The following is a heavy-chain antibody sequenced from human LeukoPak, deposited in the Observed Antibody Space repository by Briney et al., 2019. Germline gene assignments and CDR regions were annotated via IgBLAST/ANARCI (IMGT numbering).Heavy chain of an antibody. CDR3: ARDQIAAAGSDAFDI. D-gene: IGHD6-13*01. V-gene: IGHV3-23*01. CDR2: ISGSGGST. CDR1: GFTFSSYA. Sequence: GGSLRLSCAASGFTFSSYAMSWVRQAPGKGLEWVSAISGSGGSTYYADSVKGRFTISRDNAKNSLYLQMNSLRAEDTAVYYCARDQIAAAGSDAFDIWGQGTMVTVSS. J-gene: IGHJ3*02.